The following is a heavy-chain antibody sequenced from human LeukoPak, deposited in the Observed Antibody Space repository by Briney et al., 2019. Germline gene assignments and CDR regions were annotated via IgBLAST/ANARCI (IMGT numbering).Heavy chain of an antibody. Sequence: ASVKVSCKASGGTFRSYAISWVRQAPGQGLEWMGGIIPIFGTVNYAQKFQGRVTITADESTNTVYMELSSLRSEDTAVYYCARGLRFLEWVFDYWGQGTLVTVSS. CDR2: IIPIFGTV. CDR1: GGTFRSYA. CDR3: ARGLRFLEWVFDY. J-gene: IGHJ4*02. V-gene: IGHV1-69*13. D-gene: IGHD3-3*01.